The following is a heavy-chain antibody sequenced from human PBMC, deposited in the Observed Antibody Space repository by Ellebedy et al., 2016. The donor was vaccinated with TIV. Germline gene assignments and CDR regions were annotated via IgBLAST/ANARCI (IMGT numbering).Heavy chain of an antibody. CDR1: GYTFTSYA. Sequence: ASVKVSXXASGYTFTSYAMHWVRQAPGQRLEWMGWINAGNGNTKYSQKFQGRVTITRDTSASTAYMELRSLRSDDTAVYYCARDSSSGWSFYFDYWGQGTLVTVSS. V-gene: IGHV1-3*01. D-gene: IGHD6-19*01. CDR3: ARDSSSGWSFYFDY. CDR2: INAGNGNT. J-gene: IGHJ4*02.